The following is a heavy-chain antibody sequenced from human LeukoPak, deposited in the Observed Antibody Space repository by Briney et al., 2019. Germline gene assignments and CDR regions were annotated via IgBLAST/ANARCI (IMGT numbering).Heavy chain of an antibody. CDR3: ARSINKGY. CDR2: IKQDGSEK. Sequence: PGGSLKLSCAASGFTFSGSAMHWVRQAPGKGLEWVANIKQDGSEKYYVDSVKGRFTISRDNAKNSLYLQMNSLRVEDTAVYYCARSINKGYWGQGTLVTVSS. D-gene: IGHD1-14*01. J-gene: IGHJ4*02. CDR1: GFTFSGSA. V-gene: IGHV3-7*05.